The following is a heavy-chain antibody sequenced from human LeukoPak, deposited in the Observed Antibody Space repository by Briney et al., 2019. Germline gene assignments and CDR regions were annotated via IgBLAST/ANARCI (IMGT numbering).Heavy chain of an antibody. V-gene: IGHV3-30*04. CDR3: ARVRHFGSSGYPFDY. Sequence: GRSLRLSCAASGFTFSSYAMHWVRQAPGKGLEWVAVISYDGSNKYYADSVKGRFTISRDNAKNTLFLQMNSLRAEDTAVYYCARVRHFGSSGYPFDYWGQGTLVTVSS. CDR2: ISYDGSNK. J-gene: IGHJ4*02. CDR1: GFTFSSYA. D-gene: IGHD3-22*01.